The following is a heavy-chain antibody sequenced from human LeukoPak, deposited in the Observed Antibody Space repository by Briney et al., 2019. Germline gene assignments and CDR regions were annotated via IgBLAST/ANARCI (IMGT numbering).Heavy chain of an antibody. J-gene: IGHJ5*02. CDR3: ARGNPRITMVRGVIIKTYA. D-gene: IGHD3-10*01. CDR2: MNPNSGNT. CDR1: GYTFTSYD. Sequence: GASVKVSCKASGYTFTSYDINWVRQATGQGLKWMGWMNPNSGNTGYAQKFQGRVTMTRNTSISTAYMELSSLRSEDTAVYYCARGNPRITMVRGVIIKTYAWGQGTLVTVSS. V-gene: IGHV1-8*01.